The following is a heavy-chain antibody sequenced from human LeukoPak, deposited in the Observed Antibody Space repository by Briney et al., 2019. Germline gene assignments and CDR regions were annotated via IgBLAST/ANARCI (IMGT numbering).Heavy chain of an antibody. CDR1: GFSFSTYG. V-gene: IGHV3-30*18. Sequence: GGPLRLSCAASGFSFSTYGMHWVRQAPGKGLEWVAVISYDGSKQYYADSVKGRFTVSRDNAKNSLYLQMNSLRPEDTAVYSCVKEFRFSNTYDYGVEPTFDSWGQGTLVTVSS. J-gene: IGHJ4*02. D-gene: IGHD4/OR15-4a*01. CDR2: ISYDGSKQ. CDR3: VKEFRFSNTYDYGVEPTFDS.